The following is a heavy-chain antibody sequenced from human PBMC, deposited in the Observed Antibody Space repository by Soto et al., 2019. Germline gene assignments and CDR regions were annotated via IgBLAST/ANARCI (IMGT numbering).Heavy chain of an antibody. V-gene: IGHV1-69*13. J-gene: IGHJ4*02. CDR3: ARAFRRIAARHPGRTALDYNN. D-gene: IGHD6-6*01. CDR2: IIPVFGTP. CDR1: GVTFSSYE. Sequence: SVKVSCTASGVTFSSYEISWVRQAPGQGLEWMGGIIPVFGTPNYAQKFQGRVTITADESTATVYMELSSLRSDDTAVYYCARAFRRIAARHPGRTALDYNNWGQGTLVTVSS.